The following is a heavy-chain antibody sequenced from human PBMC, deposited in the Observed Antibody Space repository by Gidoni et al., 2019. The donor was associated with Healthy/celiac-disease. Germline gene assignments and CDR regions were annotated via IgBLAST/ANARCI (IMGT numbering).Heavy chain of an antibody. CDR2: IYYSGST. J-gene: IGHJ4*02. V-gene: IGHV4-59*01. CDR3: ARSPRRDGYNLGFDY. D-gene: IGHD5-12*01. CDR1: GGSISSYY. Sequence: QVHLQESGPGLVKPSETLSPTCTVSGGSISSYYWSWIRQPPGQGLESIGYIYYSGSTNYNPPLKSRVTISVDTSKNQFSLKLSSVTAADTAVYYCARSPRRDGYNLGFDYWGQGTLVTVSS.